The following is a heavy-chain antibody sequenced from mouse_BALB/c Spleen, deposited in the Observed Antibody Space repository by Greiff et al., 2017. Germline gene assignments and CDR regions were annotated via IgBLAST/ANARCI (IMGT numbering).Heavy chain of an antibody. CDR2: ISSGSSTI. CDR3: ARSVTTARGFAY. CDR1: GFTFSSFG. V-gene: IGHV5-17*02. Sequence: EVQLVESGGGLVQPGGSRKLSCAASGFTFSSFGMHWVRQAPEKGLEWVAYISSGSSTIYYADTVKGRFTISRDNPKNTLFLQMTSLRSEDTAMYYCARSVTTARGFAYWGQGTLVTVSA. J-gene: IGHJ3*01. D-gene: IGHD1-2*01.